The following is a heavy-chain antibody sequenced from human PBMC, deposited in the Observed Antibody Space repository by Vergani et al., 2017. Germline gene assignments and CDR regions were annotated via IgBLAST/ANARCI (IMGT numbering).Heavy chain of an antibody. CDR3: ARHRGWGLVVVAATPWYYYYGMDV. Sequence: EVLLVQSGAEVKTPGESMRISCKGSGYSFTSYWICLVRQMPGKGLEWMGRIDPSDSYTNYSPSFQGHVTISADKSISTAYLQWSSLKASDTAMYYCARHRGWGLVVVAATPWYYYYGMDVWGQGTTVTVSS. J-gene: IGHJ6*02. CDR1: GYSFTSYW. D-gene: IGHD2-15*01. CDR2: IDPSDSYT. V-gene: IGHV5-10-1*03.